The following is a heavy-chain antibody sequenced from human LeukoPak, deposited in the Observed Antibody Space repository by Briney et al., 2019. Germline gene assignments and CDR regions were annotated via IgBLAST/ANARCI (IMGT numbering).Heavy chain of an antibody. Sequence: SVKLSCKASGYTFTGYYMHWVRDAPAQGLERMGWINLNRGGTNYSHKFQGRVTMTRDRCISTPYMELSRLRSDETDVYYCGRVVPAAMGWFDPWGQGTLVTVSS. D-gene: IGHD2-2*01. CDR1: GYTFTGYY. CDR3: GRVVPAAMGWFDP. V-gene: IGHV1-2*07. CDR2: INLNRGGT. J-gene: IGHJ5*02.